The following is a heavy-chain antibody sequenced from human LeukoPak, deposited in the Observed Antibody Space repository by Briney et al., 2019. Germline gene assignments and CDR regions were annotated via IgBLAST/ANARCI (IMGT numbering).Heavy chain of an antibody. D-gene: IGHD1-26*01. CDR3: ARGWGYFDY. CDR2: IFYSGST. Sequence: PSETLSLTCTVSGGSISNYYWTSIRQPPGKGLEWIGYIFYSGSTNYNPSLKSRVTISVDTSKSQFSLKLSSVTAADTAVYYCARGWGYFDYWGQGTLVTVSS. V-gene: IGHV4-59*01. J-gene: IGHJ4*02. CDR1: GGSISNYY.